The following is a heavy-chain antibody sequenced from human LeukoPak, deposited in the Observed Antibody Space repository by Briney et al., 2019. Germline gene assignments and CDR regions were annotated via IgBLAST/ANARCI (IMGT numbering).Heavy chain of an antibody. CDR1: GYTFSNYG. Sequence: ASVKVSCKASGYTFSNYGIIWVRQAPGQGLEWMGWISAYNGNTNYAQKVQGRLTMTTDTSTGTSHMELRSLRSDDTAVYYCARTAPGTSLGGYYYYMDVWGKGTTVTVSS. V-gene: IGHV1-18*01. J-gene: IGHJ6*03. D-gene: IGHD1/OR15-1a*01. CDR2: ISAYNGNT. CDR3: ARTAPGTSLGGYYYYMDV.